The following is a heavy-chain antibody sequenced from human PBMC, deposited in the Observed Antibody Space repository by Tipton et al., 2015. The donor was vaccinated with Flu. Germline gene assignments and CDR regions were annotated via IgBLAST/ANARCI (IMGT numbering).Heavy chain of an antibody. CDR1: SGSIGSTNYF. CDR3: AREGVKSISARQVWFDP. D-gene: IGHD6-6*01. J-gene: IGHJ5*02. CDR2: IYPSGTT. V-gene: IGHV4-39*01. Sequence: TLSLTCTVSSGSIGSTNYFCAWIRQPPGKRLELIGSIYPSGTTYYNPSLKSRVTISADTSKSQFSLMLRSVTAADTAVYYCAREGVKSISARQVWFDPWGQGTLVTVSS.